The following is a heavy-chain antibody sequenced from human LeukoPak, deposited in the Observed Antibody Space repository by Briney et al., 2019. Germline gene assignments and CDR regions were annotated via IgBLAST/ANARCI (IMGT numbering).Heavy chain of an antibody. D-gene: IGHD4-17*01. Sequence: GGSLRLSCAASGFTFSSYAIHWARQAPGKGLEWVAVISYDGSNKYYADSVKGRFTIPRDNSKNTLYLQMNSLRAEDTAVYYCARVGGRGGPGDLYYFDYWGQGTLVTVSS. CDR1: GFTFSSYA. J-gene: IGHJ4*02. CDR3: ARVGGRGGPGDLYYFDY. CDR2: ISYDGSNK. V-gene: IGHV3-30-3*01.